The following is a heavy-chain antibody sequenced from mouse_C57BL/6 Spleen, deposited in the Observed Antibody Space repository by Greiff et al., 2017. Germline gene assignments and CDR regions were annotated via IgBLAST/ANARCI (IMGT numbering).Heavy chain of an antibody. D-gene: IGHD2-3*01. J-gene: IGHJ2*01. CDR3: TRGTRGDGPFDY. Sequence: EVKLVESGEGLVKPGGSLKLSCAASGFTFSSYAMSWVRQTPEKRLEWVAYISSGGDYIYYADTVKGRFTISRDNARNTLYLQMSSLKSEDTAMYYCTRGTRGDGPFDYWGQGTTLTVSS. CDR1: GFTFSSYA. V-gene: IGHV5-9-1*02. CDR2: ISSGGDYI.